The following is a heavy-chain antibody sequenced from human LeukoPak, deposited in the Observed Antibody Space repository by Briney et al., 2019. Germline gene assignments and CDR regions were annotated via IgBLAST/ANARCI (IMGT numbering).Heavy chain of an antibody. CDR2: IKQDGSEK. D-gene: IGHD5-18*01. V-gene: IGHV3-7*01. CDR1: GFTFSSYW. J-gene: IGHJ4*02. CDR3: ARDAGYGYGRFDY. Sequence: SGGSLRLSCAASGFTFSSYWMSWVRQAPGKGLEWVANIKQDGSEKYYVDSVKGRFTISRDNAKNSLYLQMNSLRAEDTAVYYCARDAGYGYGRFDYWGQGTQVTVSS.